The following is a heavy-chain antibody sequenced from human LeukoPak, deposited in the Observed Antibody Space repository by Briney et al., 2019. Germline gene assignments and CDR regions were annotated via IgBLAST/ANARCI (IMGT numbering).Heavy chain of an antibody. D-gene: IGHD2-15*01. CDR3: ARDRDCSGGSCYHTYGMDV. V-gene: IGHV3-33*01. J-gene: IGHJ6*02. CDR2: IWYDGSNK. Sequence: PGRSLRLSCAASGFTFSSYGMHWVRQAPGKGLEWVAVIWYDGSNKYYADSVKGRFTISRDNSKNTLYLQMNSLRAEDTAVYYCARDRDCSGGSCYHTYGMDVWGQGTLVTVSS. CDR1: GFTFSSYG.